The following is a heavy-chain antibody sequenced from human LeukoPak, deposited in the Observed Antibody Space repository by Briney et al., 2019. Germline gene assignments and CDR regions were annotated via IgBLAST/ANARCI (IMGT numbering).Heavy chain of an antibody. J-gene: IGHJ4*02. Sequence: ASVKVSCKASGYTFTSYDINWVRQATGQGLEWMGWMNLNSGNTGYAQKLQSRVTMTTDTSTSTAYMELRSLRSDDTAVYYCARAYSSGWYADYWGQGTLVTVSS. D-gene: IGHD6-19*01. CDR2: MNLNSGNT. CDR3: ARAYSSGWYADY. CDR1: GYTFTSYD. V-gene: IGHV1-8*01.